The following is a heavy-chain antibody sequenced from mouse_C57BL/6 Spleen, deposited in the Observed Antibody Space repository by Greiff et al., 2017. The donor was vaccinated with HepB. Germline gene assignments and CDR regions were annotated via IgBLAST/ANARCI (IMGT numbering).Heavy chain of an antibody. J-gene: IGHJ2*01. CDR3: ARMPLVTTVVATDYFDY. CDR2: IWWDDDK. D-gene: IGHD1-1*01. CDR1: GFSLSTFGMG. Sequence: QVTLKESGPGILQPSQTLSLTCSFSGFSLSTFGMGVGWIRQPSGKGLEWLAHIWWDDDKYYNPALKSRLTISKDTSKNQVFLKIANVDTADTATYYCARMPLVTTVVATDYFDYWGQGTTLTVSS. V-gene: IGHV8-8*01.